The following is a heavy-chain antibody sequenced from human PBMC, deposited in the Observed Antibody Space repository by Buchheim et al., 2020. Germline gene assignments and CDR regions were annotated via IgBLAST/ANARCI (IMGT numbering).Heavy chain of an antibody. Sequence: QVRLVQSGAEVKKPGSSVKVSCKASGDTVNIYAITWVRQASGQGLEWMGGIVPIFGAEKYAQKFQGRVRISADESTSTAYMELSSLRSEDTAVYYCARSLASGYNQFDYWGQGTL. J-gene: IGHJ4*02. CDR2: IVPIFGAE. V-gene: IGHV1-69*01. D-gene: IGHD5-12*01. CDR1: GDTVNIYA. CDR3: ARSLASGYNQFDY.